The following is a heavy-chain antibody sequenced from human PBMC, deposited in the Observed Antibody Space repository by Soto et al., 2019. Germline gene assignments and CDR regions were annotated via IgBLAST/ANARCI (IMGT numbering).Heavy chain of an antibody. CDR1: GGSISSGGYY. Sequence: PSETLSLTCTVSGGSISSGGYYWSWIRQHPGKGLEWIGYIYYSGSTYYNPSLKSRVTISVDTSKNQFSLKLSSVTAADTDVYYCARGYYDSSGYPYYFDYWGQGTLVTVSS. V-gene: IGHV4-31*03. CDR2: IYYSGST. D-gene: IGHD3-22*01. CDR3: ARGYYDSSGYPYYFDY. J-gene: IGHJ4*02.